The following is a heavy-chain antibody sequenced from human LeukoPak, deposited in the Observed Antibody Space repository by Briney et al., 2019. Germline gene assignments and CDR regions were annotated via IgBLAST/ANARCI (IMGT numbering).Heavy chain of an antibody. CDR3: ARGIYGDAVSFDH. CDR1: GFTFTDYW. Sequence: PGGSLRLSCAVSGFTFTDYWMHWIRQVPGKGLVWVSRISYDESSTNYRDSVKGRFTISRDNARNTLYLQMISLRAEDTAVYYCARGIYGDAVSFDHWGHGTMVTVSS. V-gene: IGHV3-74*01. D-gene: IGHD4-17*01. CDR2: ISYDESST. J-gene: IGHJ4*01.